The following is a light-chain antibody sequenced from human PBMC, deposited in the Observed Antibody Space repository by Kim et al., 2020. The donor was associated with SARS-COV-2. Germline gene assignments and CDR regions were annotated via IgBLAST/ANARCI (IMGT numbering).Light chain of an antibody. V-gene: IGLV1-44*01. CDR3: AAWDDSLNGPV. CDR1: RHNIERNT. J-gene: IGLJ2*01. CDR2: SNH. Sequence: GQRVTFSCSGSRHNIERNTVNCYQQLPGTAPKLLIDSNHPRPSVVPGRLSGAKSGTSASLAISGLQSEDEADYYCAAWDDSLNGPVFGGGTQLTVL.